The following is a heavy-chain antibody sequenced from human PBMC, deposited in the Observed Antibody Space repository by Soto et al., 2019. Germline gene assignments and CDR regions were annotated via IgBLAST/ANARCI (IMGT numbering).Heavy chain of an antibody. Sequence: GGSLRLSCAASGFTFSGYEMNWVRQAPGKGLEWVSYISSSGSTIYYADSVKGRFTISRDNAKNSLYLQMNSLRAEDTAVYYCARGEYYYDSSGYYFGYWGQGTLVTVSS. V-gene: IGHV3-48*03. J-gene: IGHJ4*02. D-gene: IGHD3-22*01. CDR2: ISSSGSTI. CDR3: ARGEYYYDSSGYYFGY. CDR1: GFTFSGYE.